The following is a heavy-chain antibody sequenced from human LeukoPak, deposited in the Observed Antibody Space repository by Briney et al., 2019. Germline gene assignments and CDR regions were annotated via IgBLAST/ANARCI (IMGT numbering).Heavy chain of an antibody. CDR3: ARVEAFDY. D-gene: IGHD3-3*01. Sequence: WGSLSLSCAASGFTFSSYGMIWVRQAPGKGLEWVSAISGSGGSTYYADSVKGRFTISRDNSKDTLYLQMNSLRAEDTAVYYCARVEAFDYWGQGTLVTLSS. J-gene: IGHJ4*02. CDR2: ISGSGGST. V-gene: IGHV3-23*01. CDR1: GFTFSSYG.